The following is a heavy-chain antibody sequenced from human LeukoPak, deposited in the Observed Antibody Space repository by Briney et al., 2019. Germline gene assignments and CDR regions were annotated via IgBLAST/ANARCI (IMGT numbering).Heavy chain of an antibody. CDR3: TRLGHLTTGRRIFAY. CDR1: GFTFSDYW. CDR2: IQRHGSEK. V-gene: IGHV3-7*01. D-gene: IGHD1-1*01. J-gene: IGHJ4*02. Sequence: PGGSLRLSCAASGFTFSDYWMTWVRQAPGKGLEWVASIQRHGSEKYHVDSVTGRFTISRDNAKNALYLQMDSLRAEDTAVYYCTRLGHLTTGRRIFAYWGQGTLVTVSS.